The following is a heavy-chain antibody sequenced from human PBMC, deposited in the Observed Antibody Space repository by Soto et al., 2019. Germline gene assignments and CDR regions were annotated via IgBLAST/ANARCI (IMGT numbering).Heavy chain of an antibody. CDR1: GGTFSSYA. J-gene: IGHJ4*02. V-gene: IGHV1-69*13. CDR2: IIPIFGTA. CDR3: ARGGGEYYYDSSGYYVL. D-gene: IGHD3-22*01. Sequence: ASVKVSCKASGGTFSSYAISWVRQAPGQGLEWMGGIIPIFGTANYAQKFQGRVTITADESTSTAYMELSSLRSEDTAVYYCARGGGEYYYDSSGYYVLWGQGTLVTVSS.